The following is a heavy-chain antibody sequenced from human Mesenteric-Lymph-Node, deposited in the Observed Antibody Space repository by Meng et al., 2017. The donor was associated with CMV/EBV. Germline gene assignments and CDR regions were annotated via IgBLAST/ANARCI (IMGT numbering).Heavy chain of an antibody. D-gene: IGHD5-12*01. V-gene: IGHV7-4-1*02. CDR2: INTNTGNP. J-gene: IGHJ4*02. Sequence: KASGYTYTRYAINWMRKAPGQELEWMGWINTNTGNPTYAQGFTGRFVFSLDTSVSTAYLQISSLKAEDTAVYYCARFRVATIEYYFDYWGQGTLVTVSS. CDR3: ARFRVATIEYYFDY. CDR1: GYTYTRYA.